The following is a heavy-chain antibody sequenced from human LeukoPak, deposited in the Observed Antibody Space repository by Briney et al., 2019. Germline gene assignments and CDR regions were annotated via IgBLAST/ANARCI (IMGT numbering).Heavy chain of an antibody. D-gene: IGHD3-10*01. J-gene: IGHJ4*02. Sequence: PGGSLRLSCAASGFTFSSYSMNWVRQAPGKGLEWVSSISSSSSYIYYADSAKGRFTISRDNAKNSLYLQMNSLRAEDTAVYYCAREGYYYGSGSSYFDYWGQGTLVTVSS. CDR1: GFTFSSYS. CDR3: AREGYYYGSGSSYFDY. V-gene: IGHV3-21*01. CDR2: ISSSSSYI.